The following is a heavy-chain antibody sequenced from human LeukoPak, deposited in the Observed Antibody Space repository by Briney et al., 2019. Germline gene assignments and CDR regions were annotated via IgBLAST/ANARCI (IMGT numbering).Heavy chain of an antibody. J-gene: IGHJ1*01. CDR2: ISGDGGST. Sequence: GGSLRLSCAASGFTFDDYAMHWVRQAPGKGLEWVSLISGDGGSTYYADSVKGRFTISRDNSKNSLYLQMNSLRTEDTALYYCAKDTEPCGTTYYDFWSGYYTSGYFQHWGQGTLVTVSS. CDR3: AKDTEPCGTTYYDFWSGYYTSGYFQH. V-gene: IGHV3-43*02. CDR1: GFTFDDYA. D-gene: IGHD3-3*01.